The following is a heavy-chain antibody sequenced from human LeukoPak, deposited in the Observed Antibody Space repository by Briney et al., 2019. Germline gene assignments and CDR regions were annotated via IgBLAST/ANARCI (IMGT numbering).Heavy chain of an antibody. V-gene: IGHV3-48*01. D-gene: IGHD3-3*01. Sequence: PGGSLRLSCAASGFTFSSYSMNWVRQAPGKGLEWVSYISSSSSTIYYADSVKGRFTISRDNAKNSLYLQMNSLRAEDTAVYYCARGRFGYYDFWSGSRGWLDPWGQGTLVTVSS. CDR1: GFTFSSYS. J-gene: IGHJ5*02. CDR3: ARGRFGYYDFWSGSRGWLDP. CDR2: ISSSSSTI.